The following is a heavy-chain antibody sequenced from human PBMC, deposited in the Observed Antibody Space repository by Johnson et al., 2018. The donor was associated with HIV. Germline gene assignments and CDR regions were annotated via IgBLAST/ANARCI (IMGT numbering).Heavy chain of an antibody. CDR1: GFTVSSNY. Sequence: VQLVESGGGLVKPGGSLRLSCAASGFTVSSNYMSWVRQAPGKGLEWVSVIYSGDRTYSAVSVKGRFTISRDDSKNTAYLQMNSLKTEDTAVYYCTRQADIWGQGTMVTVSS. CDR2: IYSGDRT. CDR3: TRQADI. J-gene: IGHJ3*02. V-gene: IGHV3-66*04.